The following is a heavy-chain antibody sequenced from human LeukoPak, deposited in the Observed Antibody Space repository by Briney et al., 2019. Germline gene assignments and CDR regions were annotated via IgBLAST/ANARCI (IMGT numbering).Heavy chain of an antibody. CDR3: ARGPCSGGSCLWYFDY. J-gene: IGHJ4*02. CDR2: INHSGST. CDR1: GGSFSGYY. D-gene: IGHD2-15*01. V-gene: IGHV4-34*01. Sequence: PSETLSLTCAAYGGSFSGYYWSWIRQPPGKGLEWIGEINHSGSTNYNPSLKSRVAISVDTSKNQFSLKLSSVTAADTAVYYCARGPCSGGSCLWYFDYWGQGTLVTVSS.